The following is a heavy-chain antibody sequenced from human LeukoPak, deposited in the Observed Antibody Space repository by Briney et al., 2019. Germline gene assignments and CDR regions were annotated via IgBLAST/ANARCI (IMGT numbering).Heavy chain of an antibody. V-gene: IGHV3-30*03. CDR2: ISYDGSNK. CDR3: ARDDRGSSSGWRPSGLFDF. CDR1: GFTFSSYG. J-gene: IGHJ4*02. Sequence: GRSLRLSCAASGFTFSSYGMHWVRQAPGKGLEWVAVISYDGSNKYYADSVKGRSTISRDNSKNTLYLQMNSLRAEDTAVYYCARDDRGSSSGWRPSGLFDFWGQGTLVTVSS. D-gene: IGHD6-19*01.